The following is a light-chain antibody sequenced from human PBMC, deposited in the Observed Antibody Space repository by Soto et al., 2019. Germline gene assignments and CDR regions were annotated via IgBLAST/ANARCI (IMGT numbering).Light chain of an antibody. J-gene: IGLJ1*01. CDR1: SSDIGAYNY. CDR2: EVS. Sequence: QSVLAQPASVSGSPGQSITISCTGTSSDIGAYNYVSWYQQHPGKAPKLMIYEVSNRPSGVSNRFSGSKSGNTASLTISGLQPEDEADYYCSSYTSSSTFGFGTGTKVTVL. V-gene: IGLV2-14*01. CDR3: SSYTSSSTFG.